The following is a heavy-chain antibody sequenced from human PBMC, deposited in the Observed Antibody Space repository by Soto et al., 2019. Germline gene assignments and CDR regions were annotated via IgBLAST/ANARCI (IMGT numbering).Heavy chain of an antibody. J-gene: IGHJ1*01. D-gene: IGHD2-21*01. CDR1: GFNVKTTY. CDR3: AREYSYSYPA. Sequence: GGSLRLSCAASGFNVKTTYMTWVRQAPGEGLEWVSVIHNSGATYYADSVKGRFTISKDNSKNTVYLQMSSLRAEDTAMYYCAREYSYSYPAWGQGTLVTVSS. CDR2: IHNSGAT. V-gene: IGHV3-53*01.